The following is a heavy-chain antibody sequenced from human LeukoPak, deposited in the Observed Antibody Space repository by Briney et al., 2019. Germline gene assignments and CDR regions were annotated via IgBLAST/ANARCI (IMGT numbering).Heavy chain of an antibody. CDR3: AKERRGYCSSTSCYPTDY. J-gene: IGHJ4*02. CDR2: ISGSGGST. Sequence: PGGSLRLSCAASGFTFSSYAMSWVRQAPGKGLEWVSAISGSGGSTYYADSVKGRFTISRDNSKNTLYLQMNSLRAEDTAVYYCAKERRGYCSSTSCYPTDYWGQGTLVTVSS. D-gene: IGHD2-2*01. V-gene: IGHV3-23*01. CDR1: GFTFSSYA.